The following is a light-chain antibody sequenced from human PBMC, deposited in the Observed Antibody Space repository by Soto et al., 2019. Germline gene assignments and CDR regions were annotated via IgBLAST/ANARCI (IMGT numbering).Light chain of an antibody. Sequence: QSALTQPRSVSGSPGQSVTISCTGTSSDVDGYNYVSWYQQHPGQAPKLMIYDVTKRPSGVPDRFSGSKSGNTASLSISGLQAEDEADYYCCSYGGGYTPLLFGGGTQLTVL. V-gene: IGLV2-11*01. CDR2: DVT. J-gene: IGLJ2*01. CDR3: CSYGGGYTPLL. CDR1: SSDVDGYNY.